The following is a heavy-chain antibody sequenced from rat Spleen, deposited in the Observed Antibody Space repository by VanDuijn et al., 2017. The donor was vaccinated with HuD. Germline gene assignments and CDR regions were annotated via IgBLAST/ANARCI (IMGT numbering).Heavy chain of an antibody. Sequence: EVQLVESGGGLVQPGRSLKLSCAASGFTFSNYYMAWVRQAPTKGLEWVAYISTGGGSTYYRDSVKGRFTISRDNAKSSLYLQMDSLRSEDTATYYCTTSIAALMDAWGQGASVTVSS. CDR2: ISTGGGST. CDR1: GFTFSNYY. J-gene: IGHJ4*01. CDR3: TTSIAALMDA. V-gene: IGHV5-27*01. D-gene: IGHD1-2*01.